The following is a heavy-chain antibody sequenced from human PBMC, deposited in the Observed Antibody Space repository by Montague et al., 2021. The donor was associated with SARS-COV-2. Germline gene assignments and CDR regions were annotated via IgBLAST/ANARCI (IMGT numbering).Heavy chain of an antibody. D-gene: IGHD2-2*01. CDR3: ARATAGPAAICMGFPRPIDAFDI. CDR1: GGSISSGGYY. CDR2: IYYSGST. Sequence: TLSLTCTVSGGSISSGGYYWSWIRQHPGKGLEWIGYIYYSGSTYYNPSLKSRVTISVDTSKNQFSLKLSSVTAADTAVYYCARATAGPAAICMGFPRPIDAFDIWGQGTMVTVSS. J-gene: IGHJ3*02. V-gene: IGHV4-31*03.